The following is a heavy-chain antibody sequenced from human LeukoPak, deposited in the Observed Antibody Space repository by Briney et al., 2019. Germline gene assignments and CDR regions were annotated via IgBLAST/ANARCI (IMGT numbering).Heavy chain of an antibody. CDR1: GYTFTGYY. CDR3: ARVIRGYNWNAFDY. D-gene: IGHD1-1*01. J-gene: IGHJ4*02. V-gene: IGHV1-2*02. CDR2: INPNSGGT. Sequence: VASVKVSCKASGYTFTGYYMHWVRQAPGQGLEWMGWINPNSGGTNYAQKFQGRVTMTRDTSISTAYMELSRLRSEDTAVYYCARVIRGYNWNAFDYWGQGTLVTVSS.